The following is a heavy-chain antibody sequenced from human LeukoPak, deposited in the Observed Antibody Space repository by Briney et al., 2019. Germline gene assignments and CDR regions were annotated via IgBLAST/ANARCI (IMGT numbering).Heavy chain of an antibody. CDR2: IRPSGST. CDR1: GGSFSGYY. V-gene: IGHV4-34*01. CDR3: ARGADAYKGGVD. D-gene: IGHD5-24*01. Sequence: PSETLSLTCDFYGGSFSGYYWSWTRQPPGKGLEWIGEIRPSGSTNCNPSFESRVTISVDTSKSQFSLKLNSVTAAGTAMYYCARGADAYKGGVDWGQGTLVTVSS. J-gene: IGHJ4*02.